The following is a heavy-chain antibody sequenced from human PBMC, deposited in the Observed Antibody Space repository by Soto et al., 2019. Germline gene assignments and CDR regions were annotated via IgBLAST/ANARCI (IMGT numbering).Heavy chain of an antibody. D-gene: IGHD5-18*01. V-gene: IGHV3-33*01. Sequence: GGSLRLSCAASGFTFSSYGMHWVRQAPGKGLEWVAVIWYDGSNKYYADSVKGRFTISRDNSKNTLYLQMNSLRAEDTAVYYCAREGQLWFDHYYYGMDVWGQGTTVTVSS. CDR3: AREGQLWFDHYYYGMDV. CDR2: IWYDGSNK. CDR1: GFTFSSYG. J-gene: IGHJ6*02.